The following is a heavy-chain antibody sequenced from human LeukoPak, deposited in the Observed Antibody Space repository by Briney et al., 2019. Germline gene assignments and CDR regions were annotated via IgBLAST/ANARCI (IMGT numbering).Heavy chain of an antibody. CDR1: GGSFSGYY. CDR3: ARLNRLEGITYYDFWSGPHGYFDY. Sequence: SETLSLTCAVYGGSFSGYYWSWIRQPPGKGLEWIGETNHSGSTNYNPSLKSRVTISVDTSKNQFSLKLSSVTAADTAVYYCARLNRLEGITYYDFWSGPHGYFDYWGQGTLVTVSS. CDR2: TNHSGST. J-gene: IGHJ4*02. D-gene: IGHD3-3*01. V-gene: IGHV4-34*01.